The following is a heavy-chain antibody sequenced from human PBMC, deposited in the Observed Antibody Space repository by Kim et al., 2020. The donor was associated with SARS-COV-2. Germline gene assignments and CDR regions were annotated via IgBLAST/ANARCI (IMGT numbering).Heavy chain of an antibody. J-gene: IGHJ4*02. D-gene: IGHD2-21*02. Sequence: ADSVKRRFTISRDHSKNTLYLQMNSLRAEDTAVYYCAKAYCGGDCYTFDYWGQGTLVTVSS. V-gene: IGHV3-23*01. CDR3: AKAYCGGDCYTFDY.